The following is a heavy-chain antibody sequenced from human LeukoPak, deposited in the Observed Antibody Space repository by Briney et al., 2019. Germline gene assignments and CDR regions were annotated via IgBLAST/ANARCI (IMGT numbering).Heavy chain of an antibody. V-gene: IGHV3-74*01. CDR3: ARSFDY. J-gene: IGHJ4*02. Sequence: GGPLRPSCAATGFTFSSYWMHWVRQVPGKGLVWVSRIIGVGSTTTYADAVKGRFTISRDNAKNTLYLQMNSLRAEDTAVYYCARSFDYWGQGTLVTVSS. CDR1: GFTFSSYW. CDR2: IIGVGSTT.